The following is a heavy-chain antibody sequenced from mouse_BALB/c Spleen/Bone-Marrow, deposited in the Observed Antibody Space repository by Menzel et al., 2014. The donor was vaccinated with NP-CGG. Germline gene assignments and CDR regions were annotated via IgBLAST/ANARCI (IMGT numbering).Heavy chain of an antibody. CDR2: SRNKANDXTT. J-gene: IGHJ1*01. CDR3: ARDYYYGSSYYFDV. Sequence: EVHLVESGGGLVQPGGSLRLSCATSGFTFSDFYMEWVRQPPGKRLEWIAASRNKANDXTTEYSASVKGRFIVSRDTSQSILYLQMNALRAEDTAIYYCARDYYYGSSYYFDVWGAGTTVTVSS. CDR1: GFTFSDFY. D-gene: IGHD1-1*01. V-gene: IGHV7-1*02.